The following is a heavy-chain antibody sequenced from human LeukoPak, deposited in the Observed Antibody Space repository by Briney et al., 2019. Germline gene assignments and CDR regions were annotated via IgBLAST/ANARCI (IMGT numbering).Heavy chain of an antibody. CDR3: ARDQGTGGHYYYYMDV. CDR1: GFTFSSYE. CDR2: ISSSGSAI. D-gene: IGHD7-27*01. V-gene: IGHV3-48*03. Sequence: GGSLRLSCAASGFTFSSYEMNWVRQAPGKGLEWVSYISSSGSAIFYADSVKGRFTISRDSAKNSLYLRMNSLRAEDTAVYYCARDQGTGGHYYYYMDVWGKGTTVTVSS. J-gene: IGHJ6*03.